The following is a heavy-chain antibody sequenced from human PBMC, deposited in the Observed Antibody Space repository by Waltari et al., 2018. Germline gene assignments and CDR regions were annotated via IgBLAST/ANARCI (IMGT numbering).Heavy chain of an antibody. CDR1: GYTPTEFS. V-gene: IGHV1-24*01. CDR3: ASSSYSSSWYVYFDY. Sequence: QVQLVQSGAEVQKPGASVKVSCKVSGYTPTEFSMHWVRQAPGKGLEWMGGFDPEDGETIYAQKFQGRVTMTEDTSTDTAYMELSSLRSEDTAVYYCASSSYSSSWYVYFDYWGQGTLVTVSS. CDR2: FDPEDGET. D-gene: IGHD6-13*01. J-gene: IGHJ4*02.